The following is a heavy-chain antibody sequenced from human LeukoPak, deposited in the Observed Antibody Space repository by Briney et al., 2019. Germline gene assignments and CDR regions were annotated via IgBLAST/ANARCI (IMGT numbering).Heavy chain of an antibody. Sequence: ASVKVSCKASGYTFTSYGISWVRQAPGQGLEWMGWISGYYGNTDSAQNLQGRVTMTRDTSTSTAYMELRSLTSEDTAVYYCARRGPVGGGWGFDYWGQGTLVTVSS. J-gene: IGHJ4*02. D-gene: IGHD6-19*01. CDR3: ARRGPVGGGWGFDY. CDR2: ISGYYGNT. CDR1: GYTFTSYG. V-gene: IGHV1-18*01.